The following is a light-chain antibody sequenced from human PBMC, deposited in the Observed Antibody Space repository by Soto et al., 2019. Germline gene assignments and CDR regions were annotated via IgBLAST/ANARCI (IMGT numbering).Light chain of an antibody. CDR2: EVS. CDR1: SSDVGSYNL. J-gene: IGLJ3*02. V-gene: IGLV2-23*02. CDR3: CSYAGSSTLGV. Sequence: QSALTQPASVSGSPGQSITLSCTGTSSDVGSYNLVSWYQQHPGKAPKLMIYEVSKRPSGVSNRFSGSKSGNTASLTISGLEAEDEADYCSCSYAGSSTLGVFGGGTELAVL.